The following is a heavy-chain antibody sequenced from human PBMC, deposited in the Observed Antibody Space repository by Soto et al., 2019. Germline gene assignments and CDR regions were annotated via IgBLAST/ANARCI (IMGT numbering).Heavy chain of an antibody. CDR3: ARHDPVPKLQHGMGV. Sequence: SETLSLTCTVSSGSITGYDWSWMRQPPGGGLEWIGYIYSAGNTLYTPSLQSRVTISVDTSKNQFSLNLRSVTAADTAVYYCARHDPVPKLQHGMGVWGQGATVTVSS. CDR2: IYSAGNT. V-gene: IGHV4-59*01. CDR1: SGSITGYD. J-gene: IGHJ6*02. D-gene: IGHD6-13*01.